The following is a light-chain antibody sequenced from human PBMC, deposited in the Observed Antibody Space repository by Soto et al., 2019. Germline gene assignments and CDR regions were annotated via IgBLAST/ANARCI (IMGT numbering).Light chain of an antibody. CDR3: QQTYDTPTT. CDR1: QRIDNY. CDR2: AVT. V-gene: IGKV1-39*01. Sequence: DIQMTQSPSSLSASVGDRVTITCRASQRIDNYLNWYQQKPGKAPNLVIYAVTTLQGGVPSRFSGSASGTDFTLTISSLQPEDFATYYGQQTYDTPTTFGQGTKLEI. J-gene: IGKJ2*01.